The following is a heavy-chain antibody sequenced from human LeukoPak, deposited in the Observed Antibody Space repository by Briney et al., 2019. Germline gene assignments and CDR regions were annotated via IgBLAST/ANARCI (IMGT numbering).Heavy chain of an antibody. CDR3: ARVVTMVRGVINEYYYYYYMDV. J-gene: IGHJ6*03. V-gene: IGHV4-39*07. Sequence: SETLSLTCTVSGGSISSSIYYWDWIRQPPGKGLEWIGSIYYSESTYYNPSLKSRVTISIDTSKNQFSLKLSSVTAADTAVYYCARVVTMVRGVINEYYYYYYMDVWGKGTTVTISS. CDR2: IYYSEST. CDR1: GGSISSSIYY. D-gene: IGHD3-10*01.